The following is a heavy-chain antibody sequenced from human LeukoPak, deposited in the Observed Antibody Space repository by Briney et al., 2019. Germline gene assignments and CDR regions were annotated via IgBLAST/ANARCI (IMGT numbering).Heavy chain of an antibody. V-gene: IGHV1-24*01. CDR3: ATSDRGYSYGYVWFDP. CDR2: FDPEGGET. D-gene: IGHD5-18*01. Sequence: ASVKVSCKVSGYTLTELSMHWVRQAPGKGLEWMGGFDPEGGETIYAQKFQGRVTMTEDTSTDTAYMELSSLRSEDTAVYYCATSDRGYSYGYVWFDPWGQGTLVTVSS. CDR1: GYTLTELS. J-gene: IGHJ5*02.